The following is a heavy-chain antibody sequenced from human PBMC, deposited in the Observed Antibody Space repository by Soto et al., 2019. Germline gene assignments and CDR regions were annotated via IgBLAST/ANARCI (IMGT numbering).Heavy chain of an antibody. Sequence: QVQLVQSGAEVKEPWASVKVSCKASGYSFTSYGISWVRQAPGQGLEWMGWISAYNGNRKYAQKFQGRVTMTTDTSTSTAYMELRSLRSDDTAVYYCARDLGGFPDYWGQGTLVTVSS. V-gene: IGHV1-18*01. CDR2: ISAYNGNR. J-gene: IGHJ4*02. CDR1: GYSFTSYG. D-gene: IGHD5-12*01. CDR3: ARDLGGFPDY.